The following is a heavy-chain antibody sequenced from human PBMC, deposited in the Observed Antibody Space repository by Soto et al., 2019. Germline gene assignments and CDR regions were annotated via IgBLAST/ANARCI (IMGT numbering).Heavy chain of an antibody. J-gene: IGHJ3*02. V-gene: IGHV3-23*01. CDR1: GFTFSSYA. CDR2: ISGSGGST. D-gene: IGHD3-22*01. Sequence: GGSLRLSCAASGFTFSSYAMSWVRQAPGKGLEWVSAISGSGGSTYYADSVKGRFTISRDNSKNTLYLQMNSLRAEDTAVYYCAKLKTGYCYDSSGYSVPWAFVIWGQGTMVTVSS. CDR3: AKLKTGYCYDSSGYSVPWAFVI.